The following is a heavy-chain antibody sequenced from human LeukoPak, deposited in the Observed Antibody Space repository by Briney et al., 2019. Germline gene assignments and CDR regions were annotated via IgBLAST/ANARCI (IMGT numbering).Heavy chain of an antibody. D-gene: IGHD1-26*01. CDR3: ARGMYQWELLSDAFDI. J-gene: IGHJ3*02. V-gene: IGHV3-64*01. CDR2: ITSNGGRT. CDR1: GFTFSGYA. Sequence: GGSLRLSCVASGFTFSGYAMRWVRQAPGKGLEYVSGITSNGGRTQYASSVKGRFTISRDNSRNTLYLRMGSLSGEDLAVYYCARGMYQWELLSDAFDIWGQGTMVTVSS.